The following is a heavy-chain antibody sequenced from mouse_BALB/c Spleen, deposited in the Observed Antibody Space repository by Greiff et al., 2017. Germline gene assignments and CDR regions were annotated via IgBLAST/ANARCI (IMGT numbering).Heavy chain of an antibody. CDR3: VQLGLRGFAY. CDR1: GFNIKDTY. D-gene: IGHD3-1*01. Sequence: EVKLVESGAELVKPGASVKLSCTASGFNIKDTYMHWVKQRPEQGLEWIGRIDPANGNTKYDPKFQGKATITADTSSNTAYLQLSSLTSEDTAVYYCVQLGLRGFAYWGQGTLVTVSA. CDR2: IDPANGNT. V-gene: IGHV14-3*02. J-gene: IGHJ3*01.